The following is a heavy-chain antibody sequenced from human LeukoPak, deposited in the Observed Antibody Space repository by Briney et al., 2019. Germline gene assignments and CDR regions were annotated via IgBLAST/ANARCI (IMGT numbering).Heavy chain of an antibody. V-gene: IGHV3-7*01. CDR2: IKQDGSEK. D-gene: IGHD3-3*01. CDR1: GFTFSSYW. J-gene: IGHJ5*02. CDR3: ARGVARYYDFWSGYSNWFDP. Sequence: PGGSLRLSCAASGFTFSSYWMSWVRQAPGKGLEWVANIKQDGSEKYYVDSVKGRFTISRDNAKNSLYLQMNSLRAEDTAVYYCARGVARYYDFWSGYSNWFDPWGQGTLVTVSS.